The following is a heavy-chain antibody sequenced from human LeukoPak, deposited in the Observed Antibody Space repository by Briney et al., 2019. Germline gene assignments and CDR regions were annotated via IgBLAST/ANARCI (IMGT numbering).Heavy chain of an antibody. V-gene: IGHV3-30-3*01. CDR1: GFTFSSYA. Sequence: PGGSLRLSCAASGFTFSSYAMHWVRQAPGKGLEWVAVISYDGSNKYYADSVKGRFTISRDNSKNTLYLQMNCLRAEDTAVYYCARGHSSSSVYYYYGMDVWGQGTTVTVSS. J-gene: IGHJ6*02. CDR2: ISYDGSNK. D-gene: IGHD6-6*01. CDR3: ARGHSSSSVYYYYGMDV.